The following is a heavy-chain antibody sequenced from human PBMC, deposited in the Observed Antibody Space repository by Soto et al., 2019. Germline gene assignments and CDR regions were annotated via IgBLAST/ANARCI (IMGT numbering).Heavy chain of an antibody. D-gene: IGHD3-22*01. CDR1: GGTFSTFG. Sequence: QVQLVQSGAEVKKPGSSVKVTCTASGGTFSTFGITWVRQAPGQGLEWMGGIIPMFGTAHYAQKFQGRVTIPADESTHTVYMELSSLRSEDTAVYYCARFSPPRGYYAYWGQGTLVTVSS. CDR2: IIPMFGTA. V-gene: IGHV1-69*01. CDR3: ARFSPPRGYYAY. J-gene: IGHJ4*02.